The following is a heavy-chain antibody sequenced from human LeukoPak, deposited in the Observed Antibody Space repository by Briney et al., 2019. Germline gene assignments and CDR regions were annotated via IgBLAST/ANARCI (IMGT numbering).Heavy chain of an antibody. Sequence: PGGSLRLSCAASGFTFDDYAMHWVRQAPGKGLEWVSLISGDGGSTYYADSVKGRFTISRDNSKNSLYLQMNSLRAEDTALYYCAKGGDFWSGYYGTYMDVWGKGTTVTVSS. V-gene: IGHV3-43*02. J-gene: IGHJ6*03. CDR2: ISGDGGST. CDR3: AKGGDFWSGYYGTYMDV. CDR1: GFTFDDYA. D-gene: IGHD3-3*01.